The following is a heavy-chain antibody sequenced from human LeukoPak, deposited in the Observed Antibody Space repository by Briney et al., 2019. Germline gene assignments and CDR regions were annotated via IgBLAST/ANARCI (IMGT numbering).Heavy chain of an antibody. CDR2: ISTNSSYI. Sequence: GGSLRLSCAASGFTFSTYSMNWVRQAPGKGLEWVSSISTNSSYIYYADSVKGRFSISRDSSKNILYLQMNSLRAEDTAVYYCAKDRCSNGVGCYYYYMDVWGKGTTVTISS. D-gene: IGHD2-8*01. CDR3: AKDRCSNGVGCYYYYMDV. CDR1: GFTFSTYS. V-gene: IGHV3-21*01. J-gene: IGHJ6*03.